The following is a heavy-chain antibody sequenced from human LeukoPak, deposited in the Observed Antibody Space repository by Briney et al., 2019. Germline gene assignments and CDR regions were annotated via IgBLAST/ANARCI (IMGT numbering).Heavy chain of an antibody. V-gene: IGHV3-21*06. CDR3: TRLAAAGSGRWAPDY. CDR2: ISSSSSYI. CDR1: GFTFSSYS. J-gene: IGHJ4*02. Sequence: GGSLRLSCGASGFTFSSYSMNWVRQAPGKGLEWVSCISSSSSYIYYADSVKGRFTISRVNAKNAVYLQMDGLRAEDTAVYYCTRLAAAGSGRWAPDYWGQGTLVTVSS. D-gene: IGHD1-14*01.